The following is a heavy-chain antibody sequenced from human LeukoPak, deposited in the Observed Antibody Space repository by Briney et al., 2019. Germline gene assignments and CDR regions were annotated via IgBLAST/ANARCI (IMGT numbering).Heavy chain of an antibody. CDR1: GYTFTSFY. D-gene: IGHD2-2*01. CDR2: FNPSGGST. CDR3: ARAESGPVPAARVDWFDP. V-gene: IGHV1-46*01. Sequence: ASVKVSCKASGYTFTSFYMHWVRQAPGQGLEWMGIFNPSGGSTNYAQKFQGRVTMTRDTSTSTVYMELSSLRSEDTAVYYCARAESGPVPAARVDWFDPWGQGTLVTVSS. J-gene: IGHJ5*02.